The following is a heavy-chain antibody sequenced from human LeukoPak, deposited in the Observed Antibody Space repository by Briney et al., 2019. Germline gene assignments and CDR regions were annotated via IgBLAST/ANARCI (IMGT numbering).Heavy chain of an antibody. CDR2: ISGGGNTM. CDR1: GFTISNYE. CDR3: ARECGYEALAV. Sequence: GGSLRRTCAASGFTISNYEMNWVRQAPVKGLEWVSYISGGGNTMYYADSVMGRFTISRDNAKNSLYLQMNSLRAEDTAIYYCARECGYEALAVWAHGTMVTVSS. J-gene: IGHJ3*01. D-gene: IGHD5-12*01. V-gene: IGHV3-48*03.